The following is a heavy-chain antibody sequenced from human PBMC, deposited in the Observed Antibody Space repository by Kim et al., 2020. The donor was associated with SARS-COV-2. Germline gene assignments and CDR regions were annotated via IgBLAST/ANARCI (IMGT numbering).Heavy chain of an antibody. CDR2: YYSGST. J-gene: IGHJ4*02. CDR3: AGGTDY. Sequence: YYSGSTYYNPSLKRRVTISVETSKNQFSLKLSSVTAADTAVYYCAGGTDYWGQGTLVTVSS. D-gene: IGHD3-16*01. V-gene: IGHV4-39*07.